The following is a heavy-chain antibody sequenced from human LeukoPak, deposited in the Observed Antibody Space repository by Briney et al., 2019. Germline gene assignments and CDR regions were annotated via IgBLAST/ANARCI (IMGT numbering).Heavy chain of an antibody. V-gene: IGHV1-46*01. CDR3: ARGPQVLRYFDWLLPLDY. CDR2: INPSGGST. CDR1: GYTFTSYY. D-gene: IGHD3-9*01. Sequence: GASVKVSCKASGYTFTSYYMHWVRQAPGQGLEWMGIINPSGGSTSYAQKFQGWVTMTRDTSISTAYMELSRLRSDDTAVYYCARGPQVLRYFDWLLPLDYWGQGTLVTVSS. J-gene: IGHJ4*02.